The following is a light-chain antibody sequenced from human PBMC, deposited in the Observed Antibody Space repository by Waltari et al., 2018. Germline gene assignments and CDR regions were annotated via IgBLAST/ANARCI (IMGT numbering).Light chain of an antibody. CDR1: ELGGTF. J-gene: IGLJ3*02. CDR2: QDS. V-gene: IGLV3-1*01. CDR3: QAWDNSAGV. Sequence: SYEVTQPPSVSVSPGQTARITCSGHELGGTFVCWYQQRPGQSPLLVIYQDSKRPSGIPERFSGSNSGNTATLTVRGAQTMDEADYYCQAWDNSAGVFGGGTKLTV.